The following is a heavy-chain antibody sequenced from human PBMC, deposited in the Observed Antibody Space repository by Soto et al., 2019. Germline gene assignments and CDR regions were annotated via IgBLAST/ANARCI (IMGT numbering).Heavy chain of an antibody. CDR3: ARANHYDFWSGPLGL. V-gene: IGHV4-30-2*01. CDR2: IHHSGST. D-gene: IGHD3-3*01. Sequence: SETLSLTCAVSGGSISSGGYSWSWIRQPPGKGLEWIGYIHHSGSTYYNPSLKSRVTISVDRSKNQFSLKLSSVTAADTAVYYCARANHYDFWSGPLGLWGQGTLVTVSS. J-gene: IGHJ4*02. CDR1: GGSISSGGYS.